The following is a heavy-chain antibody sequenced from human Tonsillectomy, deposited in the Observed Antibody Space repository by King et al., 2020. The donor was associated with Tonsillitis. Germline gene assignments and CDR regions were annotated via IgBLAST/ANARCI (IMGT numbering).Heavy chain of an antibody. D-gene: IGHD3-10*01. CDR2: IYYSGST. J-gene: IGHJ4*02. CDR1: GGSISSYY. CDR3: ARASRITMVRGVIRGPYFDY. Sequence: QLQESGPGLVKPSETLSLTCTVSGGSISSYYWSWIRQPPGKGLEWIGYIYYSGSTNYNPPLNSRVTISVDTSKNQSSLKLSSVTAADTAVYYCARASRITMVRGVIRGPYFDYWGQGTLVTVSS. V-gene: IGHV4-59*01.